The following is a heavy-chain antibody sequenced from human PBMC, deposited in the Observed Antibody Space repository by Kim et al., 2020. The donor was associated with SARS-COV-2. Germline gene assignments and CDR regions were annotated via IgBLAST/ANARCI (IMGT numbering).Heavy chain of an antibody. CDR2: IYPGDSDT. J-gene: IGHJ4*02. D-gene: IGHD3-22*01. Sequence: GESLQISCKGSGYSFTSYWIGWVRQMPGKGLEWMGIIYPGDSDTRYSPSFQGQVTISADKSISTAYLQWSSLKASDTAMYYCARDLYYYDSSGYPRAGGYFDYWGQGTLVTVSA. CDR3: ARDLYYYDSSGYPRAGGYFDY. V-gene: IGHV5-51*01. CDR1: GYSFTSYW.